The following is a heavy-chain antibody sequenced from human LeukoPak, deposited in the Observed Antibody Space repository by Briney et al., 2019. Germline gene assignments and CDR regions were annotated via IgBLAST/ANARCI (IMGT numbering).Heavy chain of an antibody. Sequence: GASVKVSCKASGYTFTGYYMHWVRQAPGQGLEWMGWINPNSGGTNYAQKLQGRVTMTTDTSTSTAYMELRSLRSDDTAVYYCARAGSGSYYNVFDYWGQGTLVTVSS. CDR2: INPNSGGT. CDR3: ARAGSGSYYNVFDY. CDR1: GYTFTGYY. J-gene: IGHJ4*02. V-gene: IGHV1-2*02. D-gene: IGHD3-10*01.